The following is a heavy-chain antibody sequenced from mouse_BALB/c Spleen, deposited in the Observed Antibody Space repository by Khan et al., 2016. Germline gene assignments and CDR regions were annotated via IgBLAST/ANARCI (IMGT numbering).Heavy chain of an antibody. V-gene: IGHV14-3*02. CDR3: ARSPYDYDGGFAY. CDR2: IDPANGNT. D-gene: IGHD2-4*01. J-gene: IGHJ3*01. CDR1: GFNIKDTY. Sequence: EVQLQESGAELVKPGASVKLSCTASGFNIKDTYMHWVKQRPEQGLEWIGRIDPANGNTKYDPKFQGKATITADTSSNTAYLQLSSLTSEDTAVYYCARSPYDYDGGFAYGGQGTLVTVSA.